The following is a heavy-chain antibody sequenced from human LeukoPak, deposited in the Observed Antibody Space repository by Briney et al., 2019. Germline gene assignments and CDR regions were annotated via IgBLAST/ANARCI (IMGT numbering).Heavy chain of an antibody. CDR1: GFTVSSNY. V-gene: IGHV3-66*01. D-gene: IGHD2-2*01. CDR3: ATIIVVVPAASHDAFDI. J-gene: IGHJ3*02. CDR2: IYSGGST. Sequence: GGSLRLSCAASGFTVSSNYMSWVRQAPGKGLEWVSVIYSGGSTYYADSVKGRFTISRDNSKNTLYLQMNSLRAEDTAVYYCATIIVVVPAASHDAFDIWGQGTMVTVSS.